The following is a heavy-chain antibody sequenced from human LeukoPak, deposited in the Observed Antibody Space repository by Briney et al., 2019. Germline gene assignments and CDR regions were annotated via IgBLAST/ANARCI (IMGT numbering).Heavy chain of an antibody. CDR3: ARDRGKGAYADY. CDR1: GFTFSTYG. J-gene: IGHJ4*02. V-gene: IGHV3-33*01. D-gene: IGHD4-17*01. Sequence: GGSLRLSCEASGFTFSTYGMHWVRQAPGKGLEWVAVIRFDGNNKYYADSVKGRFTISRDNPKNTLYLQVDSLRAEDTAVYYCARDRGKGAYADYWGQGTLVTVSS. CDR2: IRFDGNNK.